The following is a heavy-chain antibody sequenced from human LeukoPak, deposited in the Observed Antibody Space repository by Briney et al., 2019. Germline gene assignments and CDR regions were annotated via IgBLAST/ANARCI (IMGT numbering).Heavy chain of an antibody. CDR1: GFTFSSYA. V-gene: IGHV3-23*01. D-gene: IGHD5-24*01. CDR2: ISDSGRST. Sequence: GGSLRLSCAASGFTFSSYAMSWVRQAPGTGLVWVSAISDSGRSTYYADSVKGRFTISRDNSRNTLFLQMNSLRAEDTAVYYCAKRGMTTIIEGFDYWGQGILVTVSP. CDR3: AKRGMTTIIEGFDY. J-gene: IGHJ4*02.